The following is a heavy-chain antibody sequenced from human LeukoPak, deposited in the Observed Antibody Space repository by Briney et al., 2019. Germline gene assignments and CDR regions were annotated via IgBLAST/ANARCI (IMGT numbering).Heavy chain of an antibody. CDR2: ISAYNGNT. CDR1: GYTFTSYG. J-gene: IGHJ5*02. D-gene: IGHD2-2*01. V-gene: IGHV1-18*01. Sequence: GASVKVSCKASGYTFTSYGISWVRQAPGQGLEWMGWISAYNGNTNYAQKLQGRVTMTTDTSTSTAHMELRSLRSDDTAVYYCARDPTGYCSSTSCYDWFDPWGQGTLVTVSS. CDR3: ARDPTGYCSSTSCYDWFDP.